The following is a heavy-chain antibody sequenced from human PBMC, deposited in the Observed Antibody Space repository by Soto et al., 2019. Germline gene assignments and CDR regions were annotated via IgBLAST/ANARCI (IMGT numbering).Heavy chain of an antibody. J-gene: IGHJ4*02. CDR1: GYTFTSYA. Sequence: QVQLVQSGAEVKKPGASVKVSCKASGYTFTSYAMHWVRQAPGQRLAWMGWINAGNGNTKYSQKFQGRVTITRDTSANTAYMELSRLRSADTAVYYCARDRSHLLYCDSYYFDYWGQGTLVTVSS. CDR3: ARDRSHLLYCDSYYFDY. D-gene: IGHD4-17*01. V-gene: IGHV1-3*01. CDR2: INAGNGNT.